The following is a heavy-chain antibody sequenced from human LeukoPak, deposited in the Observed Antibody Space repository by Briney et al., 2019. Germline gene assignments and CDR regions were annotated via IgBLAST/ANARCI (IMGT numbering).Heavy chain of an antibody. V-gene: IGHV3-48*01. D-gene: IGHD3-10*01. CDR3: AKYPSLGGSPFDY. J-gene: IGHJ4*02. CDR1: GFTFSSYS. Sequence: GGSLRLSCAASGFTFSSYSMNWVRQAPGKGLEWVSYISSSSSTIYYADSVKGRFTISRDNSKNTLYLQMNSLRAEDTAVYYCAKYPSLGGSPFDYWGQGTLVTVSS. CDR2: ISSSSSTI.